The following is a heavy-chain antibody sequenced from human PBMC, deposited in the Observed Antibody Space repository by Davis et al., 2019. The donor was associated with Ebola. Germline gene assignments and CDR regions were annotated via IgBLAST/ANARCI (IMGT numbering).Heavy chain of an antibody. CDR3: ARAEVDGSGSSLNLDY. V-gene: IGHV1-69*06. D-gene: IGHD3-10*01. CDR2: IIPIFGTT. Sequence: SVQVSCKASGGAFDSYAFNWLRQAPGQGLEWMGDIIPIFGTTKTAQNFQGRVTFTADKSTNTAYMELSSLRAEETALYFCARAEVDGSGSSLNLDYWGQGTLVTVSS. J-gene: IGHJ4*02. CDR1: GGAFDSYA.